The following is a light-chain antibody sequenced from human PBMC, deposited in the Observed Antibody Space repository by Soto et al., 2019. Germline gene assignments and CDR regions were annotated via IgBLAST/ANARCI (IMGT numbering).Light chain of an antibody. CDR1: QSISSW. V-gene: IGKV1-5*01. CDR3: QQYNSYSLT. J-gene: IGKJ1*01. Sequence: DIQMTQSPSTLSASVGDRVTITCRASQSISSWLAWYQQNPGKAPKLLIYDASSLESGVPSRFSGSGSGTEFTLTISSLQPDDFATYYCQQYNSYSLTFGQGTKVDIK. CDR2: DAS.